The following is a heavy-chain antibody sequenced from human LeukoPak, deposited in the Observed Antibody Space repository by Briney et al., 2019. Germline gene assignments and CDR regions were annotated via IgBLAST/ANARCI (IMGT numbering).Heavy chain of an antibody. D-gene: IGHD2-15*01. CDR1: GYTFTNYD. CDR2: MNTNNGNT. Sequence: ASVKVSCKASGYTFTNYDITCVRQAPGQGLEWMGGMNTNNGNTNYAQRLQGRITMTTDTSTNTAYMELRSLKSDDTAVYYCARDSRAAWLDPWGQGTLVTVS. CDR3: ARDSRAAWLDP. V-gene: IGHV1-18*04. J-gene: IGHJ5*02.